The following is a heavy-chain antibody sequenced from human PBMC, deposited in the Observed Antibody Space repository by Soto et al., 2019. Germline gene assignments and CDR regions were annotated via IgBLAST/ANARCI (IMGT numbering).Heavy chain of an antibody. Sequence: PGGSLRLSCAASGFTVSSNYMSWVRQAPGKGLEWVSVIYSGGSTYYADSVKGRFTISRDSSKSTLYLQMNSLRAEDTAVYYCARGRYYDSSGFDYWGQGTLVTVYS. J-gene: IGHJ4*02. V-gene: IGHV3-53*01. D-gene: IGHD3-22*01. CDR1: GFTVSSNY. CDR2: IYSGGST. CDR3: ARGRYYDSSGFDY.